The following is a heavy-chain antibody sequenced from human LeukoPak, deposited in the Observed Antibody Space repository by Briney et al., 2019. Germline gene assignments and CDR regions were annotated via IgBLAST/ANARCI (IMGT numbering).Heavy chain of an antibody. CDR1: GDSVSSNSAA. CDR2: TYYRSKWYN. J-gene: IGHJ6*03. Sequence: SQTLSLTCAISGDSVSSNSAAWNWIRQSPSRGLGWLGRTYYRSKWYNDYAVSVKSRITINPDTSKNHFSLRLSSVTAADTAVYYCARDGCGGSCFHYYYYYMDVWGKGTTVTVSS. D-gene: IGHD2-15*01. V-gene: IGHV6-1*01. CDR3: ARDGCGGSCFHYYYYYMDV.